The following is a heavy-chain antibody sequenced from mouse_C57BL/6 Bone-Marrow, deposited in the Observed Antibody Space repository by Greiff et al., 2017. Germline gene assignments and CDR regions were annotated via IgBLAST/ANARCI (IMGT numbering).Heavy chain of an antibody. J-gene: IGHJ1*03. CDR2: SYPRDGST. D-gene: IGHD1-1*01. CDR1: GYTFTSYD. CDR3: ARLEFDGSSGDWYFDV. Sequence: QVQLKQSGPELVKPGASVKLSCKASGYTFTSYDINWVKQRPGQGLEWIGWSYPRDGSTKYNEKFKGKATLTVDTSSSTAYMGLHSLTSEDSAVYFCARLEFDGSSGDWYFDVWGTGTTVTVSS. V-gene: IGHV1-85*01.